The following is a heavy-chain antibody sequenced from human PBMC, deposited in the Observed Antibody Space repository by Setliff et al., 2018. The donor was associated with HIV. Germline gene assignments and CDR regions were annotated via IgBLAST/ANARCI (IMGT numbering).Heavy chain of an antibody. CDR3: AVWVREVIS. CDR2: IRTKAYGGTT. Sequence: GGSLRLSCAGSGFTFSSYSMNWVRQAPGKGLEWVGFIRTKAYGGTTEYAASVKGRFTSSKDNSNKYLSLHMNRLKTEDTAVYYCAVWVREVISWGRGTLVTVSS. V-gene: IGHV3-49*04. CDR1: GFTFSSYS. D-gene: IGHD3-10*01. J-gene: IGHJ5*02.